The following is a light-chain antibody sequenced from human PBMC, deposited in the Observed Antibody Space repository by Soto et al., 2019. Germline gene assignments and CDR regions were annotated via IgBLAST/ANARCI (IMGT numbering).Light chain of an antibody. Sequence: EIVLTQSPATLSLSPGERSTVSCRASQSVSSYLAWYQQKPSQAPRLLIYDASNRATGIPARFSGSGSGTDFTLTISSLEPEDFAVYYCQQRSNWPPTFGGGTKVDIK. CDR3: QQRSNWPPT. CDR1: QSVSSY. V-gene: IGKV3-11*01. J-gene: IGKJ4*01. CDR2: DAS.